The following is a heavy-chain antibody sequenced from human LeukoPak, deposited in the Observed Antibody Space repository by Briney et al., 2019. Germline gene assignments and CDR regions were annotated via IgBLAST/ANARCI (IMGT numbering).Heavy chain of an antibody. CDR2: INPNSGGT. CDR3: ARADFWSGYYDFSVWFDP. CDR1: GYTFTGYY. Sequence: EASVKVSCKASGYTFTGYYMHWVRQAPGQGLEWMGWINPNSGGTNYAQKFQGRVTMTRDTSISTAYMELSRLRSDDTAVYYCARADFWSGYYDFSVWFDPWGQGTLVTVSS. D-gene: IGHD3-3*01. J-gene: IGHJ5*02. V-gene: IGHV1-2*02.